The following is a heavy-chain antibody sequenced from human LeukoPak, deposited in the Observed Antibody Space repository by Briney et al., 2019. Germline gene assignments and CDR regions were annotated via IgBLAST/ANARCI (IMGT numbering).Heavy chain of an antibody. CDR1: GYSFTSYW. CDR3: ARQLSSSWSSDD. J-gene: IGHJ4*02. CDR2: I. D-gene: IGHD6-13*01. Sequence: GESLKISCKGSGYSFTSYWIGWVRQMPGKGLEWMGIIYSPSFQGQVTISADKSISTAYLQWSSLKASDTAMYYCARQLSSSWSSDDWGQGTLVTVSS. V-gene: IGHV5-51*01.